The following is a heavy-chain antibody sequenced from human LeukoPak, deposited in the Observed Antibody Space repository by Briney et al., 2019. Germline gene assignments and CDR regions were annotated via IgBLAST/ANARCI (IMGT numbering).Heavy chain of an antibody. CDR2: ISYDGSNK. J-gene: IGHJ3*02. CDR1: GFTFSSYG. V-gene: IGHV3-30*18. D-gene: IGHD4/OR15-4a*01. CDR3: AKDFYKFGPPDYGHDAFDI. Sequence: HPGRSLRLSCAASGFTFSSYGMHWVRQAPGKGLEWVAVISYDGSNKYYADSVKGRFTISRDNSKNTLYLQMNSLRAEDTAVYYCAKDFYKFGPPDYGHDAFDIWGQGTMVTVSS.